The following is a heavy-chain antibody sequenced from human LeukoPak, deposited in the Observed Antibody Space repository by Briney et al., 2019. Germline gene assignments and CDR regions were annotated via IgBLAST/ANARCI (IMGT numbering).Heavy chain of an antibody. CDR2: IKQDGSEK. Sequence: GGSLRLSCVAAGFTFSSYWMNWVRQAPGKGLEWVANIKQDGSEKYYVDSVKGRFTISRDNAKNSLYLQMNSLRAEDTAIYYCVGGSGYWGQGTLVTVSS. D-gene: IGHD5-12*01. V-gene: IGHV3-7*01. CDR1: GFTFSSYW. J-gene: IGHJ4*02. CDR3: VGGSGY.